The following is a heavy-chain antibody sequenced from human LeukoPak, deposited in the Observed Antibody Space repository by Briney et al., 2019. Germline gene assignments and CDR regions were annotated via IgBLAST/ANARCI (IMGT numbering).Heavy chain of an antibody. Sequence: GGSLRLSCAASGFTFSSNAMHWVRQAPGKGLEWVAVISYDGSNKYYADSVKGRFTISRDNSKNTLYLQMNSLRAEDTAVYYCVREYYYDSSANGFDYWGQGALVTVSS. CDR3: VREYYYDSSANGFDY. D-gene: IGHD3-22*01. CDR2: ISYDGSNK. CDR1: GFTFSSNA. V-gene: IGHV3-30-3*01. J-gene: IGHJ4*02.